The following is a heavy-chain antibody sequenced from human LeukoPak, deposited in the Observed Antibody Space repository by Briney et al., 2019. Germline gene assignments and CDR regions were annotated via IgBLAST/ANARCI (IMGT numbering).Heavy chain of an antibody. D-gene: IGHD3-22*01. CDR2: INPNSGGT. J-gene: IGHJ5*02. CDR3: ARDPRDSSGFNWFDP. CDR1: GYTFTGYY. V-gene: IGHV1-2*02. Sequence: ASVKVSCKASGYTFTGYYMHWVRQAPGQGLVWMGWINPNSGGTNYAQKFQGRVTMTRDTSISTAYMELSRLRSDDTAVYYCARDPRDSSGFNWFDPWGQGTLVTVSS.